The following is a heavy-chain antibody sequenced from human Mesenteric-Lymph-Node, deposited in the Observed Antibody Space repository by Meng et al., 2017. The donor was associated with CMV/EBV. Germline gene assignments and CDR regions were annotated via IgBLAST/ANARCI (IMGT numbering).Heavy chain of an antibody. D-gene: IGHD4-11*01. CDR1: GFTFSSYA. CDR2: IYAGRNST. J-gene: IGHJ5*02. Sequence: GESLKISCAASGFTFSSYAMSWVRQAPGKGLEWVSVIYAGRNSTYYADSVKGRFTISRDNSKNTLYLQMNSLRTEDTAVYYCTRYDYIEYVNWFDPWGQGTLVTVSS. CDR3: TRYDYIEYVNWFDP. V-gene: IGHV3-23*03.